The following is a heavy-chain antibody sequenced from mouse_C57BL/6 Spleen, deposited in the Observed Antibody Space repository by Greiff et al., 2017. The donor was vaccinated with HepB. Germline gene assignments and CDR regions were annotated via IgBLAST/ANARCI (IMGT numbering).Heavy chain of an antibody. CDR3: TRWGYGSSLFDY. Sequence: QVHVKQSGAELVRPGASVTLSCKASGYTFTDYEMHWVKQTPVHGLEWIGAIDPETGGTAYNQKFKGKAILTADKSSSTAYMELRSLTSEDSAVYYCTRWGYGSSLFDYWGQGTTLTVSS. CDR1: GYTFTDYE. V-gene: IGHV1-15*01. D-gene: IGHD1-1*01. CDR2: IDPETGGT. J-gene: IGHJ2*01.